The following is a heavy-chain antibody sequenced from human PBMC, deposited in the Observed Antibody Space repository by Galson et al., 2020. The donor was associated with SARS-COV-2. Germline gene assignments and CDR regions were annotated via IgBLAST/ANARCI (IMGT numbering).Heavy chain of an antibody. Sequence: PSETLSPTCTVSGYSISSGSYWGWIRQPPGKGLEWIGRIYHSGSTYYNPSLKSRVTISVDTSKNQFSLKLTSVTAADTAVYYCARGSVFGVVIIEYWGQGILVTVSS. CDR3: ARGSVFGVVIIEY. J-gene: IGHJ4*02. CDR2: IYHSGST. D-gene: IGHD3-3*01. V-gene: IGHV4-38-2*02. CDR1: GYSISSGSY.